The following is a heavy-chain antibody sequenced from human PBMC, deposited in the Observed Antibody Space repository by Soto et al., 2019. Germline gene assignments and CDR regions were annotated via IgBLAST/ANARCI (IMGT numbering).Heavy chain of an antibody. V-gene: IGHV4-31*03. J-gene: IGHJ6*03. CDR1: GGSISSGGYY. CDR3: ARERLTTVTKPPNYYYYYYMDV. CDR2: IYYSGST. Sequence: QVQLQESGPGLVKPSQTLSLTCTVSGGSISSGGYYWSWIRQHPGKGLEWIGYIYYSGSTYYNPSLKSRVTISVDTSKNQFSLKLSSVTAADTAVYYCARERLTTVTKPPNYYYYYYMDVWGKGTTVTVSS. D-gene: IGHD4-4*01.